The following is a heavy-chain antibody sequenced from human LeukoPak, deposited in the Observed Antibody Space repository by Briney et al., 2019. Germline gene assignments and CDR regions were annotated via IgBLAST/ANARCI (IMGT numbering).Heavy chain of an antibody. J-gene: IGHJ6*02. CDR3: ARVSVSDRYYYYGMDV. D-gene: IGHD5/OR15-5a*01. CDR2: INPNSGGT. V-gene: IGHV1-2*02. CDR1: GYTFTGYY. Sequence: ASVKVSCKASGYTFTGYYMHWVRQAPGQGLEWMGWINPNSGGTNYAQKSQGRVTMTRDTSISTAYMELSRLRSDDTAVYYCARVSVSDRYYYYGMDVWGQGTTVTVSS.